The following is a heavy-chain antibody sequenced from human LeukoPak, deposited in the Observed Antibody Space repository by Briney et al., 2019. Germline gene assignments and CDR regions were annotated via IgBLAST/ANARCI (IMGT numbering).Heavy chain of an antibody. D-gene: IGHD5-12*01. Sequence: SETLSLTCTVSGGSISSYYWSWIRQPPGKGLEWIGYIYYSGSTNYNPSLKSRVTISVDTSKNQFSLKLSSVTAADTAVYYCARGSRWDIVVPEEAFDIWGQGTMVTVSS. J-gene: IGHJ3*02. V-gene: IGHV4-59*01. CDR2: IYYSGST. CDR3: ARGSRWDIVVPEEAFDI. CDR1: GGSISSYY.